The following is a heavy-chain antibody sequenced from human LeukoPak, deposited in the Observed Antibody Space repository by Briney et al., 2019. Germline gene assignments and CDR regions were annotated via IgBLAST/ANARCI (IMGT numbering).Heavy chain of an antibody. CDR3: ARRDSAMVFFDL. D-gene: IGHD5-18*01. CDR1: GGSISSYY. J-gene: IGHJ4*02. CDR2: IYTSGST. V-gene: IGHV4-4*09. Sequence: SETLSLTCTVSGGSISSYYWSWIRQPPGKGLEWIGYIYTSGSTNYNPSLKSRVTISVDTSKNQCSLKLTSVTAADTAVYYCARRDSAMVFFDLWGQGTLVTASS.